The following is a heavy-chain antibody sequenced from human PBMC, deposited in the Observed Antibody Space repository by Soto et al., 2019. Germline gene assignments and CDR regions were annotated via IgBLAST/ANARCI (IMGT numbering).Heavy chain of an antibody. CDR3: VSSPNYYDSSGYNFQH. CDR1: GGTFSSYA. J-gene: IGHJ1*01. V-gene: IGHV1-69*13. D-gene: IGHD3-22*01. CDR2: IIPIFGTA. Sequence: SVKVSCKASGGTFSSYAISWVRQAPGQGLEWMGGIIPIFGTANYAQKFQGRVTITADESTSTAYMELSSLRSEDTAVYYCVSSPNYYDSSGYNFQHWGQGTLVTVSS.